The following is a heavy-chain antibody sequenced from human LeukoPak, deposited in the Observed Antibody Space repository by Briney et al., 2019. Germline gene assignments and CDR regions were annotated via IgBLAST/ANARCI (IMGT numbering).Heavy chain of an antibody. CDR1: GFTVSSNY. CDR2: ISGSGGST. V-gene: IGHV3-23*01. CDR3: AKDAYYDILTGYYRVPGFDY. D-gene: IGHD3-9*01. Sequence: GGSLRLSCAASGFTVSSNYMSWVRQAPGKGLEWVSAISGSGGSTYYADSVKGRFTISRDNSKNTLCLQMKSLRAEDTAVYYCAKDAYYDILTGYYRVPGFDYWGQGTLVTVSS. J-gene: IGHJ4*02.